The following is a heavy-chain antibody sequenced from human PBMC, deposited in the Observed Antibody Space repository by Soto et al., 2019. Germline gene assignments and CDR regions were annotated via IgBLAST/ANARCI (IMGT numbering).Heavy chain of an antibody. J-gene: IGHJ3*02. CDR2: IYPGDSGT. D-gene: IGHD3-22*01. Sequence: PGESLKISCKGSGYSFTSYWIGWVRQMPGKGLEWMGIIYPGDSGTRYSPSFQGQVTISADKSISTAYLQWSSLKASDTAMYYCARMGVHYDSSDYGFDIWGQGTMVTVSS. V-gene: IGHV5-51*01. CDR1: GYSFTSYW. CDR3: ARMGVHYDSSDYGFDI.